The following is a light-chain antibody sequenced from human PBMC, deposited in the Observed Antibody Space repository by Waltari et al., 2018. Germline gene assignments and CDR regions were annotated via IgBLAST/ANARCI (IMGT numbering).Light chain of an antibody. CDR2: GVS. V-gene: IGKV3D-15*01. CDR1: QSVSSS. Sequence: EIVMTQSPATLSLSPGERATLSCRASQSVSSSLAWYQQKPGQAPRLLIYGVSSRATGIPDRFSGSGSGTEFTLTISSLEPEDVAVYYCQQNSNWPQTFGQGTKVEIK. CDR3: QQNSNWPQT. J-gene: IGKJ1*01.